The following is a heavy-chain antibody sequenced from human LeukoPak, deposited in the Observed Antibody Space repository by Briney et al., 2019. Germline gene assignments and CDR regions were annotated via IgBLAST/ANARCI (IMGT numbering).Heavy chain of an antibody. Sequence: PWASVTVSCKASGYTFTSYGISWVRQAPGQGLEWMGWINIYNGNTKYAQKVQGRVTMTTDTSTSTAYMEVRSLTSDDTAVYYCARDLVHHRLLAAVYNWFDPWGQGTLVTVSS. CDR1: GYTFTSYG. D-gene: IGHD3-3*02. CDR2: INIYNGNT. V-gene: IGHV1-18*01. CDR3: ARDLVHHRLLAAVYNWFDP. J-gene: IGHJ5*02.